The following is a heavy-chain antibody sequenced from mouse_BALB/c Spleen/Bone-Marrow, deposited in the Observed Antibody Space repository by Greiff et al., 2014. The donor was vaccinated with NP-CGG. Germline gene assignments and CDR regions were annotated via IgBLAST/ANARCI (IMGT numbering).Heavy chain of an antibody. CDR3: ARDGNPYWYFDV. CDR2: INPYNDGT. J-gene: IGHJ1*01. Sequence: VQLKESGPELVKPGASVKMSCKASGYTFTSYVMHWVKQKPGQGLEWIGYINPYNDGTKYNEKFKGKATLTSDKSSSTAYMELGSLTSEDSAVYYCARDGNPYWYFDVWGAGTTVTVSS. V-gene: IGHV1-14*01. D-gene: IGHD2-1*01. CDR1: GYTFTSYV.